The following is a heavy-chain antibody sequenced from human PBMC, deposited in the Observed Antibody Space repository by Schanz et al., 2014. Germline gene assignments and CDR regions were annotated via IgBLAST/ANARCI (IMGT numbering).Heavy chain of an antibody. CDR1: GFTFSSYS. J-gene: IGHJ4*02. CDR2: VSRSTPDI. Sequence: EVQLVESGGGLVQPGGSLRLSCTASGFTFSSYSMNWVRQAPGKGLEWVSYVSRSTPDIYYADSVKGRFTMSRDNFKGALYLQMSSLRAEDTAIYYCAKNQYDDVDLSSFYFDFWGQGTLVTVSS. D-gene: IGHD3-10*02. V-gene: IGHV3-48*01. CDR3: AKNQYDDVDLSSFYFDF.